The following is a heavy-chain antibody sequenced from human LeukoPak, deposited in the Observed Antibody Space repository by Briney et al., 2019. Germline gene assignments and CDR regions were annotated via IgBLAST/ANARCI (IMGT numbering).Heavy chain of an antibody. Sequence: EASVKVSCKASGYTFTSYYMHWVRQAPGQGLEWMGIINPSGGSTSYAQKFQGRVTMTRDTSTSTVYMELSSLRSEDTAVYYCARGGYCGGDCPLGDFDYWGQGTLVTVSS. CDR1: GYTFTSYY. D-gene: IGHD2-21*02. CDR2: INPSGGST. V-gene: IGHV1-46*01. CDR3: ARGGYCGGDCPLGDFDY. J-gene: IGHJ4*02.